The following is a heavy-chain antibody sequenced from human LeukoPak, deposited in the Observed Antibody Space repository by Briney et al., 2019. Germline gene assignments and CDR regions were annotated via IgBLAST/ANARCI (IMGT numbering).Heavy chain of an antibody. CDR3: ARVSPITVFGVDYYYYIYV. J-gene: IGHJ6*03. Sequence: PSETLSLTCSVSGGSLSTYYWSWIRQPPGKGLEWIGYIYYSGSTKYNPSLKSRVTISVDTSKKQFSLKQSSVDAADTAVWYCARVSPITVFGVDYYYYIYVWGKGTTVTVSS. D-gene: IGHD3-3*01. CDR2: IYYSGST. CDR1: GGSLSTYY. V-gene: IGHV4-59*01.